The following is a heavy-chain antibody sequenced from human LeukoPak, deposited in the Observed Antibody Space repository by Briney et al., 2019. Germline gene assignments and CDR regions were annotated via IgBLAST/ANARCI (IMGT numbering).Heavy chain of an antibody. CDR3: AKSLYGSGSYYNWFDP. CDR1: GGCISSSSYY. J-gene: IGHJ5*02. Sequence: SETLSLTCTVSGGCISSSSYYWGWIRQSPGKGLEWIGEINHRGSTNYNPSLKRRVTMSLDTSKNQLSLKLSSVTAADTAVYYCAKSLYGSGSYYNWFDPWGQGTLVTVSS. D-gene: IGHD3-10*01. CDR2: INHRGST. V-gene: IGHV4-39*07.